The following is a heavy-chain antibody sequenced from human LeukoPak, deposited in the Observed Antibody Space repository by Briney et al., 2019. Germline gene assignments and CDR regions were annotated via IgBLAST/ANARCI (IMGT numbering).Heavy chain of an antibody. CDR3: ASAEDFWSGYYY. Sequence: ASVKVSCKASGYTFTSYDINWVRQATGQGLEWMGWMNPNSGNTGYAQKFQGRVTITRNTSISTAYMELSSLRSEDTAVYYCASAEDFWSGYYYWGQGTLVTVPS. J-gene: IGHJ4*02. CDR1: GYTFTSYD. CDR2: MNPNSGNT. D-gene: IGHD3-3*01. V-gene: IGHV1-8*03.